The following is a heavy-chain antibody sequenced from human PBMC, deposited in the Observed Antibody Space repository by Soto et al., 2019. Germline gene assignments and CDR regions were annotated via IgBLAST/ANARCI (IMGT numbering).Heavy chain of an antibody. CDR3: ARDHCQYDVTPDVFDI. CDR1: GFSVHQYG. V-gene: IGHV3-33*04. J-gene: IGHJ3*02. CDR2: MWYDGSNK. Sequence: QAQLVESGGGVVQPGSSLRLSCAASGFSVHQYGMHWVRQAPGKELEWVAVMWYDGSNKYYADSVKGRFTISRDTSKSTLFLQMDRLRAEDTAVYFCARDHCQYDVTPDVFDIWGQGTVVTVSS. D-gene: IGHD2-15*01.